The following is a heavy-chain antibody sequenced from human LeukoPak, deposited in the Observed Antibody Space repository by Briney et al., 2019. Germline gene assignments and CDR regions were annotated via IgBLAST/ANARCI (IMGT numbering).Heavy chain of an antibody. D-gene: IGHD6-13*01. Sequence: ASVKVSCKASGYTFTSYYMHWVRQAPGQGLEWMGIINPSGGSTSYAQKFQGRVTMTRDTSTSTVYMELSSLRSEDTAVYYCAGSLAAAGRGYYFDYWGQGTLVTVSS. V-gene: IGHV1-46*01. J-gene: IGHJ4*02. CDR2: INPSGGST. CDR3: AGSLAAAGRGYYFDY. CDR1: GYTFTSYY.